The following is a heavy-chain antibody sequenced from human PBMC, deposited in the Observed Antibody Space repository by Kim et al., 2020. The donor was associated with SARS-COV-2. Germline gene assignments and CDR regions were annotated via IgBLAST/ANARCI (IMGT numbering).Heavy chain of an antibody. Sequence: HAASVKGRFTISRDNSENTLYLQMNSLRAEDTAVYYCARRYSSSWFLDYWGQGTLVTVSS. CDR3: ARRYSSSWFLDY. V-gene: IGHV3-66*04. D-gene: IGHD6-13*01. J-gene: IGHJ4*02.